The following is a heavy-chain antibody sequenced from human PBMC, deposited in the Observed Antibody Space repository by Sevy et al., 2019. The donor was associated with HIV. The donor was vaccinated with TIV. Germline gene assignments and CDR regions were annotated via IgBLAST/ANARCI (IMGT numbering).Heavy chain of an antibody. Sequence: GGSLILSCAASGFTFAKYSMSWVHQAPGKGLEWVSTFSFGCGRINYADSVKGRFTISRDDSKNTLFLQMNSLRAEDTATYFCAREGCTQPHDYWGQGTLVTVSS. D-gene: IGHD2-8*01. J-gene: IGHJ4*02. CDR3: AREGCTQPHDY. CDR1: GFTFAKYS. V-gene: IGHV3-23*01. CDR2: FSFGCGRI.